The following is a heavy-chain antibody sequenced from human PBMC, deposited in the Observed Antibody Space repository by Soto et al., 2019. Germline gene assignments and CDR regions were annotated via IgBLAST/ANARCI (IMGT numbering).Heavy chain of an antibody. J-gene: IGHJ5*02. CDR3: ARVRGYSGYDNNWFDP. CDR2: IYYSGST. CDR1: GGSISSGDYY. V-gene: IGHV4-30-4*01. D-gene: IGHD5-12*01. Sequence: SETLSLTCTVSGGSISSGDYYWSWIRQPPGKGLEWIGYIYYSGSTYYNPSLKSRVTISVDTSKNQFSLKLSSVTAADTAVYYCARVRGYSGYDNNWFDPWGQGTLVTVSS.